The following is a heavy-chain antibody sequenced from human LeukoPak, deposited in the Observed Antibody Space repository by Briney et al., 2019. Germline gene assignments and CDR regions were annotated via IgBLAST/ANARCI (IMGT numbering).Heavy chain of an antibody. V-gene: IGHV5-51*01. CDR3: ASQVYCSRTSCSDH. CDR1: GYNFATSW. CDR2: IYPGDSDT. D-gene: IGHD2-2*01. J-gene: IGHJ4*02. Sequence: GESLKISCKGSGYNFATSWSGWVRQMPGKGLKWTGVIYPGDSDTKYSPSFQGQVTISADKSISTAYLQWSSLKASDSAMYYCASQVYCSRTSCSDHWGQGTLVTVSS.